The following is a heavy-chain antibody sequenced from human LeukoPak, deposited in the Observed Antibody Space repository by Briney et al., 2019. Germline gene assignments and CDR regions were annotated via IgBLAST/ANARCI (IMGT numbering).Heavy chain of an antibody. D-gene: IGHD2-2*01. Sequence: SDTLSLTCTVSGDSITNYYWTWIRQPAGKGLEWIGCIYSSGSTSYNPSLNIRVSMSIDTSKSQFSLKLSSLTAADTAVYYCARGCSSTSSWLRMDVWGQGTTVTVSS. CDR1: GDSITNYY. J-gene: IGHJ6*02. CDR3: ARGCSSTSSWLRMDV. V-gene: IGHV4-4*07. CDR2: IYSSGST.